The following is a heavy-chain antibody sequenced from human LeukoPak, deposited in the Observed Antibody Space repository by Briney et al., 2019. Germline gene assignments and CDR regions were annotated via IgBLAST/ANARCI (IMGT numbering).Heavy chain of an antibody. Sequence: SETLSLTCTVSGYSISSGYYWGRIRQPPGKGLEWIGSIYHSGSTYYNPSLKSRVTISVDTSKNQFSLKLSSATAADTADYYCARLLPRTGTTAYYFHNDMDVWGKGTTVTISS. CDR1: GYSISSGYY. V-gene: IGHV4-38-2*02. CDR2: IYHSGST. CDR3: ARLLPRTGTTAYYFHNDMDV. D-gene: IGHD1-1*01. J-gene: IGHJ6*03.